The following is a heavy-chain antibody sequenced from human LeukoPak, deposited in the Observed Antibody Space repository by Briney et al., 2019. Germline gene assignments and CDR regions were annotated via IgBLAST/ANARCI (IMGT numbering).Heavy chain of an antibody. CDR1: GGSFSGYY. V-gene: IGHV4-34*01. Sequence: SETLSLTCAVYGGSFSGYYWSWIRQPPGKGLEWIGEINHSGSTNYNPSLKSRVTISVDTSKNQFSLKLSSVTAADTAVYYCARLDIVVVVAAADYYYYMDAWGKGTTVTISS. J-gene: IGHJ6*03. CDR2: INHSGST. D-gene: IGHD2-15*01. CDR3: ARLDIVVVVAAADYYYYMDA.